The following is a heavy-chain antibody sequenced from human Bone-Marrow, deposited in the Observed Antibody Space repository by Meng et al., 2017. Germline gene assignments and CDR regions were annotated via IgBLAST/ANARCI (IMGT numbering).Heavy chain of an antibody. CDR2: IKQDGSEK. D-gene: IGHD2-15*01. CDR1: GFTFSTYW. CDR3: ARSLLEYCSGGSCYFVTQDAFDI. J-gene: IGHJ3*02. V-gene: IGHV3-7*01. Sequence: GGSLRLSCAASGFTFSTYWLSWVRQAPGKGLEWVANIKQDGSEKHYVDSVKGRFSISRDNAKNSLYLQVNSLRAEDTAVYYCARSLLEYCSGGSCYFVTQDAFDIWGQGTMVTVSS.